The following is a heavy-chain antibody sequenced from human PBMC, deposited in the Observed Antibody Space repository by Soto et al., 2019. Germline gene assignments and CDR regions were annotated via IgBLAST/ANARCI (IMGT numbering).Heavy chain of an antibody. CDR3: AREPIAVAGSFDY. J-gene: IGHJ4*02. Sequence: EVQLVESGGGLVQPGGSLRLSCAASGFTFSSYSMNWVRQAPGKGLEWVSYISSSSSNIYYEDSVKGRFTISRDNAKNPLYLQMYSLGDEDTAVYYCAREPIAVAGSFDYWGQGTLFTVSS. V-gene: IGHV3-48*02. CDR2: ISSSSSNI. D-gene: IGHD6-19*01. CDR1: GFTFSSYS.